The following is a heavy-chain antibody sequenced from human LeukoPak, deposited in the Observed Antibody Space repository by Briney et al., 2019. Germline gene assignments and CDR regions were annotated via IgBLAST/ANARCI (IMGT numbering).Heavy chain of an antibody. J-gene: IGHJ4*02. CDR2: IQDDGATT. CDR1: GLTFSNFP. V-gene: IGHV3-30*02. D-gene: IGHD3-22*01. Sequence: GGSLRLSCAASGLTFSNFPMHWVRQPPGKGLEWVALIQDDGATTNYADSVRGRFTISRDNSKSTVYLQMNSLKPDDTAVYYCATQSITLVVVISPFDYWGQGTLVTVSS. CDR3: ATQSITLVVVISPFDY.